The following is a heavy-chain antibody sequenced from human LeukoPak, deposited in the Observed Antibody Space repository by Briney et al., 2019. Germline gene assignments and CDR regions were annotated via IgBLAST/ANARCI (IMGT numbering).Heavy chain of an antibody. CDR1: GGSISSSSYY. V-gene: IGHV4-39*07. D-gene: IGHD4-17*01. CDR2: IYYSGST. J-gene: IGHJ4*02. CDR3: ARDWFSRVGYGDPMGAY. Sequence: SETLSLTCTVSGGSISSSSYYWGWIRQPPGKGLEWIGSIYYSGSTYYNPSLKSRVTISVDTSKNQFSLKLSSVTAADTAVYYCARDWFSRVGYGDPMGAYWGQGTLVTVSS.